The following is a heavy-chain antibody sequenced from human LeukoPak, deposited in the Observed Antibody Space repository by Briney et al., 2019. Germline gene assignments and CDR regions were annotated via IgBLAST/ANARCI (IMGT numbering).Heavy chain of an antibody. J-gene: IGHJ5*02. CDR3: ATWGSGSYYNWFDP. Sequence: PSETLSLTCAVSGGSISSSNWWSWVRQPPGKGLEWIGEIYHSGSTNYNPSLKSRVTISVDKSKNQFSLKLSSVTAADTAVHYCATWGSGSYYNWFDPWGQGTLVTVSS. CDR1: GGSISSSNW. V-gene: IGHV4-4*02. CDR2: IYHSGST. D-gene: IGHD3-10*01.